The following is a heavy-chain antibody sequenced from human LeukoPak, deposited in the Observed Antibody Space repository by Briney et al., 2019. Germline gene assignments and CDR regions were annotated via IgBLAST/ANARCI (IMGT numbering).Heavy chain of an antibody. J-gene: IGHJ5*02. CDR3: ARGQSYCSGTSCDDEVKGVSYWFDP. D-gene: IGHD2-2*01. V-gene: IGHV4-34*01. CDR2: INHSGST. CDR1: GGSFSGYY. Sequence: PSETLSLTCAVYGGSFSGYYWRWIRQPPGKGLEWIGEINHSGSTNYNPSLKSRVTISVDTPKNQFSLKLSSVTAADTAVYYCARGQSYCSGTSCDDEVKGVSYWFDPWGEGTLVTVSS.